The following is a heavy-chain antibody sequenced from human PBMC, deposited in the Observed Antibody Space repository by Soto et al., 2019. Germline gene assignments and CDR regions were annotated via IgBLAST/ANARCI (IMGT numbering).Heavy chain of an antibody. CDR2: IYHSGST. CDR3: ARPTEGGYEKDY. J-gene: IGHJ4*02. CDR1: GVSITSCY. V-gene: IGHV4-59*01. D-gene: IGHD5-18*01. Sequence: PSETLSLTCTVSGVSITSCYWTWIRQPPGKGPECIGYIYHSGSTKYNPSLQSRVAISVGTPKRQFSLRLSCLTASGTEIYYCARPTEGGYEKDYRGKGTVVT.